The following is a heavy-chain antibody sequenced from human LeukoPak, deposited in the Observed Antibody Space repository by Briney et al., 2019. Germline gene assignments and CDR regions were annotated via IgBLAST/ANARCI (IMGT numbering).Heavy chain of an antibody. CDR2: VIPLFGTT. V-gene: IGHV1-69*06. CDR1: GGSFTSYA. Sequence: SVKVSCKASGGSFTSYAFSWVRQAPGQGLEWMGGVIPLFGTTHYAENFQGRLTLIADRSTSTVFMELMSLRSDDTAVYFCARGPNWAYFFDYWGQGTLVTVSS. D-gene: IGHD3-16*01. J-gene: IGHJ4*02. CDR3: ARGPNWAYFFDY.